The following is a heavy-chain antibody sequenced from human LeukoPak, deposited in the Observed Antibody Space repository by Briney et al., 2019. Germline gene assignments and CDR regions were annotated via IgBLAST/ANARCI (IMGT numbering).Heavy chain of an antibody. CDR3: ARSLDY. CDR1: VFTFSNYW. CDR2: INLDGSEK. Sequence: GGSLRLSCAASVFTFSNYWMTWVRQAPGKGLEWVANINLDGSEKYYVDSVKGRFTISRDNAKNSLYLQMNSLRAEDTAVYYCARSLDYWGQGTLVTVSS. J-gene: IGHJ4*02. V-gene: IGHV3-7*01.